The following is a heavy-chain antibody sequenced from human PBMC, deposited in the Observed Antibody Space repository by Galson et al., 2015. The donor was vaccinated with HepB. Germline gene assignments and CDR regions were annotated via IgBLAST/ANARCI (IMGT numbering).Heavy chain of an antibody. V-gene: IGHV3-23*01. D-gene: IGHD3-22*01. CDR2: ISGSGVTT. CDR1: GFTFSSYA. CDR3: AKEFDSSGFYYDYLDY. Sequence: SLRLSCAASGFTFSSYAMNWVRQAPGKGLEWVSLISGSGVTTYYADSVKGRFTISRDNSKNTLYLQMNSLRAEDTALYFCAKEFDSSGFYYDYLDYWGQGTLVAVSS. J-gene: IGHJ4*02.